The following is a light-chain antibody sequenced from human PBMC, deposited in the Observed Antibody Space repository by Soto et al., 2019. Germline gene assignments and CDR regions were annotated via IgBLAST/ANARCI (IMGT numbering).Light chain of an antibody. CDR3: QQYGSSLWT. CDR2: GTS. J-gene: IGKJ1*01. CDR1: QSVSSTY. Sequence: PGERATLSCMASQSVSSTYLAWYQQQPGQAPRLLMSGTSNRATGTPDRFSGSGSGTDFTLTISRLEPEDFAVYYCQQYGSSLWTFGQGTKVDIK. V-gene: IGKV3-20*01.